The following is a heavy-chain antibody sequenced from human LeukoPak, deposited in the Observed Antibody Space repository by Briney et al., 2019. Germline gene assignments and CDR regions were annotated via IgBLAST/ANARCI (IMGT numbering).Heavy chain of an antibody. V-gene: IGHV3-48*01. J-gene: IGHJ4*02. CDR1: AFTFSDYS. D-gene: IGHD1-26*01. CDR3: ARDRLTSGSYFFDY. CDR2: ISGGSSTI. Sequence: GGSLRLSCAASAFTFSDYSMNWVRQAPGKGLEWISYISGGSSTIYYADSVRGRFTISRDNAKNSMYLQMNSLRAEDTAVYYCARDRLTSGSYFFDYWGQGTLVTVSS.